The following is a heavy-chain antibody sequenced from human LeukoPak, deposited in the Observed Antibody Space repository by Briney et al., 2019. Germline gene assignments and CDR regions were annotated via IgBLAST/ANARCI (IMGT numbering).Heavy chain of an antibody. Sequence: PSETLSLACTVSGGSISSGGYYWSWIRQHPGKGLEWIGYIYYSGSTYYNPSLKSRVTISVDTSKNQFSLKLSSVTAADTAVYYCAAGQSRWYFDYWGQGTLVTVPS. V-gene: IGHV4-31*03. CDR1: GGSISSGGYY. J-gene: IGHJ4*02. CDR2: IYYSGST. CDR3: AAGQSRWYFDY.